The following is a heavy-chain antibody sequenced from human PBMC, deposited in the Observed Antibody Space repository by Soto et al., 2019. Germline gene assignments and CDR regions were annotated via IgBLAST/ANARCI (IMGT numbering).Heavy chain of an antibody. V-gene: IGHV4-4*02. CDR1: GGSISSSNW. Sequence: PSETLSLTCAVSGGSISSSNWWSWVRQPPGKGLEWIGEIYHSGSTNYNPSLKSRVTISVDKSKNQFSLKLSSVTAADTAVYYCERVRWDSSGYYSGIWGQGTMVTVSS. D-gene: IGHD3-22*01. CDR2: IYHSGST. J-gene: IGHJ3*02. CDR3: ERVRWDSSGYYSGI.